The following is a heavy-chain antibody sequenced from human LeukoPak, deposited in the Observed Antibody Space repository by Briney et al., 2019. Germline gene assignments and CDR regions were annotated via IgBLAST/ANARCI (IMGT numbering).Heavy chain of an antibody. V-gene: IGHV5-51*01. CDR2: IYPGDSDT. CDR1: GYTFTSYW. Sequence: GESLKISCKGSGYTFTSYWIGWVRQMPGKGLEWMGIIYPGDSDTRYSPSFQGQVTISADKSISTAYPQWSSLKASDTAMYYCARQGITIFGVVNPIDYWGQGTLVTVSS. J-gene: IGHJ4*02. CDR3: ARQGITIFGVVNPIDY. D-gene: IGHD3-3*01.